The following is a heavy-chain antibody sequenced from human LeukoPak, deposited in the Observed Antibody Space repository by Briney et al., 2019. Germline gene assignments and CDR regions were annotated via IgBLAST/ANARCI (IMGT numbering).Heavy chain of an antibody. D-gene: IGHD2-2*01. Sequence: RSETMSLASGMNAGSCSGYYWSWIRQSPGKGLEWIGEISPHGIKYNPSLKSRVTISLATTKDQSSLFLSSVTAAYAAVYFCASDSYSSIGYFWRQGTLVTVSS. CDR2: ISPHGI. CDR1: AGSCSGYY. J-gene: IGHJ4*02. CDR3: ASDSYSSIGYF. V-gene: IGHV4-34*01.